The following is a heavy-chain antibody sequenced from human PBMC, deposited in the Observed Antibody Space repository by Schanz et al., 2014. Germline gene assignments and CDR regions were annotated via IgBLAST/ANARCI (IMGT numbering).Heavy chain of an antibody. J-gene: IGHJ5*02. Sequence: EVQLVESGGGLVQPGGSLRLSCAASGFTFSRNAMNWVRQAPGKGLEWVSYISATSAKIDYADSVQGRFTISRDNAKXXLYLQMNSLRDEXXXXXSCARGEFGRLFPTWFAPWGQGTLVTVSS. V-gene: IGHV3-48*02. CDR2: ISATSAKI. CDR3: ARGEFGRLFPTWFAP. D-gene: IGHD3-10*01. CDR1: GFTFSRNA.